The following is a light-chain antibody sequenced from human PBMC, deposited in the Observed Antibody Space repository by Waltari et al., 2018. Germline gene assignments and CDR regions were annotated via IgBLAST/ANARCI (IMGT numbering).Light chain of an antibody. CDR2: STS. CDR1: TGAVTSGYY. J-gene: IGLJ2*01. CDR3: LLYYGGAQV. V-gene: IGLV7-43*01. Sequence: QTVVTQEPSLTVSPGGTVTLTCASSTGAVTSGYYPNWFQQKPGQTPRALIYSTSNKPSWTPARCSGALLGGKAALTLSGVQPEDEADYYCLLYYGGAQVFGGGTKLTVL.